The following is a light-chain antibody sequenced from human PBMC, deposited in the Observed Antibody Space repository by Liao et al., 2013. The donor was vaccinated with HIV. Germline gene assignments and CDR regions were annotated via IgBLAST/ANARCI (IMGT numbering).Light chain of an antibody. CDR2: QDV. Sequence: SYELTQPPSVSVSPGQTATIACSGDNLGDKYASWYQQKPGQSPVMVIYQDVQRPSGIPERFSGSNFGNTATLTISGTQAVDEADYYCQAWDSSSPYVFGTGTKVTVL. CDR3: QAWDSSSPYV. V-gene: IGLV3-1*01. J-gene: IGLJ1*01. CDR1: NLGDKY.